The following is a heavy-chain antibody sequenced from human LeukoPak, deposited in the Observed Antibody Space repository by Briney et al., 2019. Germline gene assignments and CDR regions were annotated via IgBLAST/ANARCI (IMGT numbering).Heavy chain of an antibody. D-gene: IGHD3-22*01. CDR2: INHSGST. CDR1: GGSFSGYY. V-gene: IGHV4-34*01. CDR3: ARGRRGTMIVVVTSIAFDI. Sequence: PSETLSLTCAVYGGSFSGYYWSWLRQPPGKGLEWIGEINHSGSTNYNPSLKSRVTISVDTSKNQFSLKLSSVTAADTAVYYCARGRRGTMIVVVTSIAFDIWGQGTMVTVSS. J-gene: IGHJ3*02.